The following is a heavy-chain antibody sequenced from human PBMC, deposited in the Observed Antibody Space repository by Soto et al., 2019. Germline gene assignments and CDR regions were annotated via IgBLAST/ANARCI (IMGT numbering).Heavy chain of an antibody. V-gene: IGHV3-23*01. CDR3: ARLGYCSSTSCYTPSRGV. CDR2: ISGSGGST. Sequence: EVQLLESGGGLVQPGGSLRLSCAASGFTFSSYAMSWVRQAPGKGLEWVSAISGSGGSTYYADSVKGRFTISRDNSKNTLYLQMNSLRAEDTAVYYCARLGYCSSTSCYTPSRGVWGQGTTVTVSS. J-gene: IGHJ6*02. D-gene: IGHD2-2*02. CDR1: GFTFSSYA.